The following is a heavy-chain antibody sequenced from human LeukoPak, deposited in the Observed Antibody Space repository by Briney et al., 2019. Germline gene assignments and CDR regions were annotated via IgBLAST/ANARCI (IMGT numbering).Heavy chain of an antibody. D-gene: IGHD6-13*01. J-gene: IGHJ5*02. Sequence: SETLSLTCTVSGGSLTSYCWSWIRQPPGKGLEWIGHMSYSGSTNYNPSLKSRVTISLDTPKNQFSLKLSSVTAADTAVYYCARNRGSAAAGFDPWGQGTLVTVSS. V-gene: IGHV4-59*01. CDR1: GGSLTSYC. CDR3: ARNRGSAAAGFDP. CDR2: MSYSGST.